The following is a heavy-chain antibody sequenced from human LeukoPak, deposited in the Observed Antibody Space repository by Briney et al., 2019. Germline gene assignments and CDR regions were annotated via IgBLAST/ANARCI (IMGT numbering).Heavy chain of an antibody. CDR1: GFTFSIAW. D-gene: IGHD1-14*01. CDR2: IKSKTDGETT. Sequence: GGSLRLSCATSGFTFSIAWMSWVRQAPGKGLEWVARIKSKTDGETTDYTAPVKGRFTISRDDSKNTLYLQMNSLRIDDTAVYYCTRRSIGSWGQGTLVTVSS. V-gene: IGHV3-15*01. CDR3: TRRSIGS. J-gene: IGHJ4*02.